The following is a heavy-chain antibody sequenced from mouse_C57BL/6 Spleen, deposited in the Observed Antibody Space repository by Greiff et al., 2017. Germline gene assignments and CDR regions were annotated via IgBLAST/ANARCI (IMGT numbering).Heavy chain of an antibody. CDR2: INPNYGTT. V-gene: IGHV1-39*01. CDR3: ARGDDYDGGYYFDY. CDR1: GYSFTDYN. Sequence: LVESGPELVKPGASVKISCKASGYSFTDYNMNWVKQSNGKSLEWIGVINPNYGTTSYNQKFKGKATLTVDQSSSTAYMQLNSLTSEDSAVYYCARGDDYDGGYYFDYWGQGTTLTVSS. J-gene: IGHJ2*01. D-gene: IGHD2-4*01.